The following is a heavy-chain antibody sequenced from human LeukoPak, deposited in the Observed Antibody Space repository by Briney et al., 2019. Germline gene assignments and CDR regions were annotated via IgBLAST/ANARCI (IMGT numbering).Heavy chain of an antibody. CDR1: GFTFSRYA. J-gene: IGHJ4*02. CDR3: ARDTDVSAKYYFDY. Sequence: GRSLRLSCAASGFTFSRYALHWVRQAPGKGLEWVAAISYDGRDKHHADSVKGRFTISRDNSKNTLYLQMNSLRAEDTAVYYCARDTDVSAKYYFDYWGQGTLVTVSS. D-gene: IGHD2-8*01. V-gene: IGHV3-30*04. CDR2: ISYDGRDK.